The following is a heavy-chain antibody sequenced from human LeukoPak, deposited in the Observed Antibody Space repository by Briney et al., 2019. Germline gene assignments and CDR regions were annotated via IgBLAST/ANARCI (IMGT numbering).Heavy chain of an antibody. J-gene: IGHJ4*02. V-gene: IGHV1-2*02. CDR3: ARDPVVRGTPFDY. CDR2: INPNSGGT. D-gene: IGHD3-10*01. CDR1: GYTFTGYY. Sequence: APVKVSCEASGYTFTGYYMYWVRQAPGQGVEWMGWINPNSGGTNYAQKFQCRVTMTRDTSISTAYMELSRLRSDDTAVYYCARDPVVRGTPFDYWGQGTLVTVSS.